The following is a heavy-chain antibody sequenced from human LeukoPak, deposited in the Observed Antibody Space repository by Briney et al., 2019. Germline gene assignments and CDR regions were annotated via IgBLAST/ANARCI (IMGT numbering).Heavy chain of an antibody. CDR3: ARDPHGSNTPFDY. CDR2: ISSSSSYI. V-gene: IGHV3-21*01. D-gene: IGHD5-24*01. Sequence: GGSLRLSCAASGFTFSSYSMNWVRQAPGKGLEWLSSISSSSSYIYYADSVKGRFTISRDNAKNSLYLQMNSLRAEDTAVYYCARDPHGSNTPFDYWGQGTLVTVSS. CDR1: GFTFSSYS. J-gene: IGHJ4*02.